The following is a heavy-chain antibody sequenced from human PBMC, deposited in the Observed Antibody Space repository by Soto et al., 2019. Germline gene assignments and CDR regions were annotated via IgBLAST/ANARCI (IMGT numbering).Heavy chain of an antibody. Sequence: SETLSLTCTVSSGSLSNYYWSWIRQPAGKGLEWIGRIFPSGATNYNPSLKSRVTMSVDTSKNQFSLKLSSVTAADTAVYYCARGSLTIDYWGQGTLVTV. CDR2: IFPSGAT. CDR3: ARGSLTIDY. CDR1: SGSLSNYY. J-gene: IGHJ4*02. V-gene: IGHV4-4*07.